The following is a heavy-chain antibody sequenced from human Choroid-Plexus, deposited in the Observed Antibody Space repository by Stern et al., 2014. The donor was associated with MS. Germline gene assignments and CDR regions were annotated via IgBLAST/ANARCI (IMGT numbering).Heavy chain of an antibody. V-gene: IGHV3-30*18. Sequence: VQLVASGGGLVQPGRPLRLSCVASGFTFGSCAMHWVRQAPGKGLEWVAGVSYDGSNKYYADSVKGRFTSSRENSQNTLYMQMSSLRPEDTAVYYCAKDRQYLTYFFDHWGQGSLVTVSS. CDR2: VSYDGSNK. J-gene: IGHJ5*02. CDR3: AKDRQYLTYFFDH. D-gene: IGHD2/OR15-2a*01. CDR1: GFTFGSCA.